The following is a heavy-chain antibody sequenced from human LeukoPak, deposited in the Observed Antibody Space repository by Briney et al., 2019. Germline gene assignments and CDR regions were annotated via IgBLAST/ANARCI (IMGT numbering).Heavy chain of an antibody. V-gene: IGHV1-8*01. CDR3: ARDIIPVSPLDY. CDR2: MNPNSGNT. Sequence: ASVKVSCKASGYTFTSYDINWVRQATGQGLEWMGWMNPNSGNTGYAQKFQGRVTMTRNTSISTAYMELSSLRSEDTAVYYCARDIIPVSPLDYWGQGTLVTVSS. CDR1: GYTFTSYD. J-gene: IGHJ4*02.